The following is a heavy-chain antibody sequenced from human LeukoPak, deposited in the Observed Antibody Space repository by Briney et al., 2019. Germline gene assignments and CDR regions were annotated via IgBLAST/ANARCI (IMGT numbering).Heavy chain of an antibody. V-gene: IGHV4-59*01. CDR2: IYYSGST. J-gene: IGHJ4*02. CDR1: GGSISSYY. Sequence: SETLSLTCTVSGGSISSYYWSWIWQPPGKGLEWIGYIYYSGSTNYNPSLKSRVTISVDTSKNQFSLKLSSVTAADTAVYYCATLDYGGNSIDYWGQGTLVTVSS. CDR3: ATLDYGGNSIDY. D-gene: IGHD4-23*01.